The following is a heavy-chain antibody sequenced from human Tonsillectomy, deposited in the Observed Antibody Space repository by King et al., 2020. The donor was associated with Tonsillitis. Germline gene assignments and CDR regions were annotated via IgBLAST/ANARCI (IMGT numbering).Heavy chain of an antibody. J-gene: IGHJ6*02. CDR3: ARARLNYYYYHALTV. V-gene: IGHV1-69*06. Sequence: VQLVESGAAMRKPGSSVKVSCQATADAFKSYAIMWVRQAPGQGLQWMGGMIPLLGSPIKEQNFQDRITITADTSTSTAYLELSSLRSDDTAVYYCARARLNYYYYHALTVWGQGTTVTVS. CDR1: ADAFKSYA. CDR2: MIPLLGSP.